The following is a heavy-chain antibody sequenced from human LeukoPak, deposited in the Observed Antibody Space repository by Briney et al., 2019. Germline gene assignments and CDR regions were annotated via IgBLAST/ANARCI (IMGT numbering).Heavy chain of an antibody. D-gene: IGHD2-2*01. CDR2: ISYDGSNK. CDR3: AKDGRRGSTSLYYFDY. J-gene: IGHJ4*02. CDR1: GFTFSSYG. V-gene: IGHV3-30*18. Sequence: GGSLRLSCAASGFTFSSYGMHWVRQAPGKGLEWVAVISYDGSNKYYADSVKGRFTISRDNSKNTLYLQMNSLRAGDTAVYYCAKDGRRGSTSLYYFDYWGQGTLVTVSS.